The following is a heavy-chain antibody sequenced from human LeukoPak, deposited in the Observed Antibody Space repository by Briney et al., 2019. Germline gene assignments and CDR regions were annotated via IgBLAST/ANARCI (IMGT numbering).Heavy chain of an antibody. D-gene: IGHD2-15*01. CDR2: INSDGSSA. J-gene: IGHJ4*02. V-gene: IGHV3-74*01. Sequence: TGGSLRLSCEASEFTLKDYWMHWVRQGPGKGLVWVSRINSDGSSASYADSVKGRFTISRDNAKNTLYLQMNSLRAEDTAVYYCAKLEIVVVVAANDYWGQGTLVTVSS. CDR3: AKLEIVVVVAANDY. CDR1: EFTLKDYW.